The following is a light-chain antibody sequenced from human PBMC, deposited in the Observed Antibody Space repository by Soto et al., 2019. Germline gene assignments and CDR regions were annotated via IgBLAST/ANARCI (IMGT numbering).Light chain of an antibody. CDR3: QRYGSSPRMYT. V-gene: IGKV3-20*01. CDR1: QSVSSTY. J-gene: IGKJ2*01. CDR2: GAS. Sequence: EMVLTQSPGTLSLSPGERATLSCRASQSVSSTYLAWYQQKPGQAPRLLIYGASSRATGIPDRFSGSGSGTDFTLTISRLEPEDFAVYYCQRYGSSPRMYTFGQGTKLEIK.